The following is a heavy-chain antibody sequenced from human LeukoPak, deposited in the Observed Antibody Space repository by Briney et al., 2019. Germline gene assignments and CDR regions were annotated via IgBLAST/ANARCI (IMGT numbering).Heavy chain of an antibody. CDR2: ISDGGYTT. CDR3: SKEGPVNAIGDL. D-gene: IGHD2-21*01. V-gene: IGHV3-23*01. Sequence: GGSLRLSCAASGFTFSTYAFSWVRQAPGKGLEWVSAISDGGYTTYYADSVKGRFTISRENSKNTLYLQISSLRADDTAVYYCSKEGPVNAIGDLWGQGTLVTVSS. CDR1: GFTFSTYA. J-gene: IGHJ5*02.